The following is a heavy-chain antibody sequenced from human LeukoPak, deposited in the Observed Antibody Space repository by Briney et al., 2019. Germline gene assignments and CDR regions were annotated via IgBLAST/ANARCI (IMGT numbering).Heavy chain of an antibody. V-gene: IGHV1-69*04. CDR2: IIPILGIT. CDR3: AKAHCSSTSCSRADN. D-gene: IGHD2-2*01. J-gene: IGHJ4*02. Sequence: ASVKVSCKASGGTFTYYAISWVRQAPGQGLEWMGRIIPILGITNYAQKFQGRVTITADKSTSTAYMELSSLRSEDTAVYYCAKAHCSSTSCSRADNWGQGTLVTVSS. CDR1: GGTFTYYA.